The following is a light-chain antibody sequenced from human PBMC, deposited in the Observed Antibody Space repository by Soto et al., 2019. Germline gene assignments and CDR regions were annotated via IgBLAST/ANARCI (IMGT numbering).Light chain of an antibody. J-gene: IGKJ3*01. V-gene: IGKV1-5*03. CDR1: QSISSW. CDR2: KAS. CDR3: QGSLS. Sequence: DIQMTQSPSTLSASVGDRVTITCRASQSISSWLAWYQQKPGKAPKLLIYKASILQSGVPSRFSGGGSGTDFTLTISGLQDNAFASECGQGSLSYGPGTRVDI.